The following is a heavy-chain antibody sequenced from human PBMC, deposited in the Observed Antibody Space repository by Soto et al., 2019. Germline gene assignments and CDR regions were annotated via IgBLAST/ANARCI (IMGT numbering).Heavy chain of an antibody. D-gene: IGHD3-9*01. CDR3: AREVNDILTGYSKGFDP. CDR2: IWYDGSNK. J-gene: IGHJ5*02. CDR1: GFTFSSYG. Sequence: QVQLVESGGGVVQPGRSLRLSCAASGFTFSSYGMHWVRQAPGKGLEWVAVIWYDGSNKYYADSVKGRFTISRDNSKNTLYLQMNSLRAEDTAVYYCAREVNDILTGYSKGFDPWGQGTLVTVSS. V-gene: IGHV3-33*01.